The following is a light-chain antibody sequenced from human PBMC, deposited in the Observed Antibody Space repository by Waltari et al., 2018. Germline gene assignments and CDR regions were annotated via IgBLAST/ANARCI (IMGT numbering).Light chain of an antibody. CDR3: ATWDDTLNMV. V-gene: IGLV1-47*01. CDR2: RND. J-gene: IGLJ2*01. Sequence: QPVLTQPPSASETPGQRVTIPCSGSSSNIGTYYLYWYQQLPGTAPKLLIYRNDQRPSGVPDRFSGSKSGTSASLAISGLRSEDEADYYCATWDDTLNMVFGGGTKLTVL. CDR1: SSNIGTYY.